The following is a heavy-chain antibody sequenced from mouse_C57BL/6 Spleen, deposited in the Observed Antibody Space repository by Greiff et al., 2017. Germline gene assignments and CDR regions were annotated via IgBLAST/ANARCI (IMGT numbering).Heavy chain of an antibody. CDR3: ARGGDN. V-gene: IGHV1-69*01. CDR1: GYTFTSYW. CDR2: IDPADSYT. Sequence: QVQLQQPGAELVMPGASVKLSCKASGYTFTSYWMHWVKQRPGQGLEWIGEIDPADSYTNYNQKFKGKSTLTVDKSSSTAYIQLSSLTSEDSAVYYCARGGDNRGQSDTLTASS. J-gene: IGHJ2*01.